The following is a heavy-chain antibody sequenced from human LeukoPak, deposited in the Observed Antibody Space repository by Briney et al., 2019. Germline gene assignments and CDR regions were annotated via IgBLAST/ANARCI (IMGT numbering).Heavy chain of an antibody. V-gene: IGHV1-69*01. J-gene: IGHJ6*03. CDR2: IISIFGTS. D-gene: IGHD4-17*01. Sequence: SVKVACKATGGTFSSYAISWVRQAPCQGGEWMGVIISIFGTSNYAHMFHGIVTITADESTSPAHKQLSSLIAEDKSVGYCATAHEYGERTYCYYYMDVWGKGTTVTVSS. CDR3: ATAHEYGERTYCYYYMDV. CDR1: GGTFSSYA.